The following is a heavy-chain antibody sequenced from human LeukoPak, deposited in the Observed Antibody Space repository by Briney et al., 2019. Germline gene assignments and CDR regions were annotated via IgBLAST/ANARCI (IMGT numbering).Heavy chain of an antibody. CDR2: IYHSGST. V-gene: IGHV4-4*02. CDR3: ARVPGYCSGGSCSGAVDY. D-gene: IGHD2-15*01. CDR1: GGSISSSNW. J-gene: IGHJ4*02. Sequence: SETLSLTCAVSGGSISSSNWWSWVRQPPGKGLEWIGEIYHSGSTNYNPSLKSRVTISVDKSKNQFSLKLSSVTAADTAVYYCARVPGYCSGGSCSGAVDYWGQGTLVTVSS.